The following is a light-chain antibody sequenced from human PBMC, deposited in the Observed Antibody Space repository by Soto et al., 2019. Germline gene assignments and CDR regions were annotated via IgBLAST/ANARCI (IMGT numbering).Light chain of an antibody. CDR2: GAS. J-gene: IGKJ4*01. CDR1: QSVSSN. V-gene: IGKV3-15*01. Sequence: EIVMTLSPATLSVSPGERATLSCRASQSVSSNLAWYQQKPGQAPRLLIYGASTRATGIPARFSGSGSGTEFTLTISSLQSEDFAVYYCQQYNNWPPLTVGGGTKVDIK. CDR3: QQYNNWPPLT.